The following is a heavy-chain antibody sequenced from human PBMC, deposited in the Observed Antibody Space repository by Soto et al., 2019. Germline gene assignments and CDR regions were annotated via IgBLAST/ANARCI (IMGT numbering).Heavy chain of an antibody. V-gene: IGHV3-21*01. CDR3: VKDLSVVVAGIFDY. CDR1: GFTFSTYS. D-gene: IGHD2-15*01. J-gene: IGHJ4*02. Sequence: GGSLRLSCVGSGFTFSTYSINWVRQAPGKGLEWVSSISSRSDIYYADSVKGRFTISRDNAKNTLYLQMSSLRAEDTAVYYCVKDLSVVVAGIFDYWGQGTLVTVYS. CDR2: ISSRSDI.